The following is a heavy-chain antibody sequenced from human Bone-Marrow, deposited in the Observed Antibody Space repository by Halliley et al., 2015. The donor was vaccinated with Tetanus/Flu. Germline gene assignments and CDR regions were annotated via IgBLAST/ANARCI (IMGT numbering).Heavy chain of an antibody. J-gene: IGHJ6*02. V-gene: IGHV3-21*01. CDR3: ARGSGATIPAPNRRYYYYGMDV. Sequence: NNTCYPPSVGGRFSITRDNAKNSLYLQMNSLRAEDTAVYFCARGSGATIPAPNRRYYYYGMDVWGQGTTVPVSS. CDR2: NNT. D-gene: IGHD2-2*01.